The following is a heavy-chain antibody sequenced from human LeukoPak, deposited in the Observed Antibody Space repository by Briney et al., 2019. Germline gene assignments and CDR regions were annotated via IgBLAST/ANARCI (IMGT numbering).Heavy chain of an antibody. CDR2: ISYDGSNK. J-gene: IGHJ3*02. D-gene: IGHD6-19*01. V-gene: IGHV3-30*18. CDR1: GFTFSSYG. CDR3: AKGVHSSGWDAFDI. Sequence: GGSLRLSCAASGFTFSSYGMHWVRQAPGKGLEWVAVISYDGSNKYYADSVKGRFTISRDNSKNTLYLQMNSLRAEGTAVYYCAKGVHSSGWDAFDIWGQGTMVTVSS.